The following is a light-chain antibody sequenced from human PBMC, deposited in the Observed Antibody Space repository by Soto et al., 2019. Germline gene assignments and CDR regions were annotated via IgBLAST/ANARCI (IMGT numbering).Light chain of an antibody. CDR2: RDN. CDR1: SSNIGSNY. J-gene: IGLJ1*01. CDR3: AAWDDSLSGRYV. Sequence: QSVLTQPPSASGTPGQRVTISCSGSSSNIGSNYVCWYQQLPGTAPKLLISRDNQRPSGVPDRFSGSKSGTSASLAISGLRSEDEADYYCAAWDDSLSGRYVFGTGTKVTVL. V-gene: IGLV1-47*01.